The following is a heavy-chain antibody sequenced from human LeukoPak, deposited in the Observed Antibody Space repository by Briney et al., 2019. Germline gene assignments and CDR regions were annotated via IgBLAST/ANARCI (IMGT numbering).Heavy chain of an antibody. CDR2: INHSGST. V-gene: IGHV4-34*01. CDR1: GGSFSGYY. CDR3: AREQGKRQNWFDP. D-gene: IGHD4-23*01. J-gene: IGHJ5*02. Sequence: SETLSLTCAVYGGSFSGYYWSWIRQPPGKGLEWIGEINHSGSTNYNPSLKSRVTISVDTSKNQFSLKLSSVTAADTAVYYCAREQGKRQNWFDPWGQGTLVTVSS.